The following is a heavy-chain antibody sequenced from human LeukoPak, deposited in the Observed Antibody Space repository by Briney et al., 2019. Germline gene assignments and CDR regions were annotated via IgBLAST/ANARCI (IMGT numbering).Heavy chain of an antibody. CDR1: GDSVSSGNYY. CDR2: MSPSGTT. V-gene: IGHV4-61*01. Sequence: SGTLSLTCTVSGDSVSSGNYYLSWIRQPPGKGLDWITYMSPSGTTKYNPSLKSRVTTSEDTSRTQFSLRLSSVTAADTAVYYCARGQDDRSGTFDYWGQGILVTVSS. D-gene: IGHD3-22*01. CDR3: ARGQDDRSGTFDY. J-gene: IGHJ4*02.